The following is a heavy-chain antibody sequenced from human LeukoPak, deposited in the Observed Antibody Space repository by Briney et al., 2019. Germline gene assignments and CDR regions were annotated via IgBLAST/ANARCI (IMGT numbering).Heavy chain of an antibody. CDR3: ARGRYNWKGEGENWFDP. Sequence: GGSLRLSCAASGFTFSSYSMNWVRQAPGKGLEWVSSISAGSSYIYYADLVKGRLSISRDNAKNSLYLQMNSLRAEDTALYYCARGRYNWKGEGENWFDPWGQGTLVTVSS. CDR1: GFTFSSYS. J-gene: IGHJ5*02. V-gene: IGHV3-21*01. D-gene: IGHD1-20*01. CDR2: ISAGSSYI.